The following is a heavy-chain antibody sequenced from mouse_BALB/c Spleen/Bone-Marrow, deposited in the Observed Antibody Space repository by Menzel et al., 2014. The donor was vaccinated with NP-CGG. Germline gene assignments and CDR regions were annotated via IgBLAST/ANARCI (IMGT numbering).Heavy chain of an antibody. CDR3: ASVYDYGRGYAMDY. V-gene: IGHV1-80*01. Sequence: VQLQESGAELVRPGSSVKISCKASGYAFSNYGMNWVKQRPGQGLEWIGQIYPGDGETNYNGEFEGRVTLTADKSSSNAYMQVSSLTSEDSAVYFCASVYDYGRGYAMDYWGQGTSVTVSS. J-gene: IGHJ4*01. CDR2: IYPGDGET. CDR1: GYAFSNYG. D-gene: IGHD2-4*01.